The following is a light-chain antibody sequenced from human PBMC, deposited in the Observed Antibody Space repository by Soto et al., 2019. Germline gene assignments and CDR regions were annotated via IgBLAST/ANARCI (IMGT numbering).Light chain of an antibody. CDR2: EGS. CDR1: SSDVGSYNL. V-gene: IGLV2-23*01. Sequence: QSALTQPASVSGSPGQSITISCTGTSSDVGSYNLVSWYQQHPGKAPKLMIYEGSKRPSGVSNRFSGSKSGNTASLTISGLQAVDEADYHCCSYAGSAVVFGGGTKVTVL. CDR3: CSYAGSAVV. J-gene: IGLJ2*01.